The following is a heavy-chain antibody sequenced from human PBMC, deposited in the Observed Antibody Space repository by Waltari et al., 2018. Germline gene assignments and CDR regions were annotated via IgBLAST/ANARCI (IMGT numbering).Heavy chain of an antibody. CDR2: INAGNVNT. V-gene: IGHV1-3*03. J-gene: IGHJ1*01. CDR1: GYTFTSYA. CDR3: ARGPLRADRIGSGFQH. Sequence: QVQLVQSGAEVKKPGASVKVSCKASGYTFTSYAMHWVRQAPGQRLEWMGWINAGNVNTKYSQEFQGRVTITRDTSASTAYMELSSLRSEDMAVYYCARGPLRADRIGSGFQHWGQGTLVTVSS. D-gene: IGHD6-6*01.